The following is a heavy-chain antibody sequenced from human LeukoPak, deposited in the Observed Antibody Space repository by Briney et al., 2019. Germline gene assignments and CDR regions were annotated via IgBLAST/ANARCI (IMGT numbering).Heavy chain of an antibody. V-gene: IGHV3-48*01. J-gene: IGHJ6*02. D-gene: IGHD1-26*01. CDR2: ISTSSSTI. CDR3: ARSGGATAGYYYGMDV. CDR1: GFTFSSCS. Sequence: GGSLRLSCAASGFTFSSCSMNWARQAPGKGLEWLSYISTSSSTIYYADSVKGRFTISRDNAKNSLYLQMDSLRAEDTAVYYCARSGGATAGYYYGMDVWGQGTTVTVSS.